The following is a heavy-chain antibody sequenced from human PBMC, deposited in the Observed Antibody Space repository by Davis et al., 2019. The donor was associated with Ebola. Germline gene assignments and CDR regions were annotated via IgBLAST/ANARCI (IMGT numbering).Heavy chain of an antibody. CDR2: MNPNSGNT. D-gene: IGHD6-13*01. CDR3: ARGVGAAGDY. CDR1: VYSFSSND. V-gene: IGHV1-8*02. Sequence: ASVKVSCKASVYSFSSNDINWVRQATGQGLEWMGWMNPNSGNTAYAQKFQGRVTMTRDTSISTAYMELSSLRSEDTAVYYCARGVGAAGDYWGQGTLVTVSS. J-gene: IGHJ4*02.